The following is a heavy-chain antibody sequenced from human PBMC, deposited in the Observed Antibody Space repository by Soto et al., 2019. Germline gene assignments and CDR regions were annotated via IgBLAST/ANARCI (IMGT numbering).Heavy chain of an antibody. Sequence: GGSLRLSCAASGFTVSSNYMSWVRQAPGKGLEWVSVIYSGGSTYYADSVKGRFTISRDNSKNTLYLQMNSLRAEDTAVYYCARDGQSIAVAGSFDYWGQGTLVTVSS. CDR2: IYSGGST. CDR3: ARDGQSIAVAGSFDY. CDR1: GFTVSSNY. D-gene: IGHD6-19*01. J-gene: IGHJ4*02. V-gene: IGHV3-66*01.